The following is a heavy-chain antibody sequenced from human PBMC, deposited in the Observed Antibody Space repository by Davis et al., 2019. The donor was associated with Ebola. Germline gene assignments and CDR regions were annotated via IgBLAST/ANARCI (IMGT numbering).Heavy chain of an antibody. J-gene: IGHJ4*02. CDR1: GGPFSAYY. D-gene: IGHD6-13*01. CDR3: ALGDLGGKQLVY. V-gene: IGHV4-34*01. Sequence: SETLSLTCAVYGGPFSAYYWTWVPQPPGKGLEWIGEINHSGSTNYNPSLKSRLIISIDTSKNQFSLQLNSVTDADTAVYYCALGDLGGKQLVYWGQGTLVTVSS. CDR2: INHSGST.